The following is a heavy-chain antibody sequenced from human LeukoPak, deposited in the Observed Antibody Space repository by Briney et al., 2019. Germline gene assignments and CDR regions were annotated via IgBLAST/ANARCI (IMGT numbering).Heavy chain of an antibody. CDR3: AKPVPDRSGWNFGY. CDR2: ISSSSTTI. V-gene: IGHV3-48*02. D-gene: IGHD6-19*01. J-gene: IGHJ4*02. Sequence: GGSLRLSCAASGFTFSSYSMNWGRQAPGKGLEWVSYISSSSTTIYYADSVKGRFTISRDNAKNSLYLQMNSLRDEDTAVYYCAKPVPDRSGWNFGYWGQGTLVTVSS. CDR1: GFTFSSYS.